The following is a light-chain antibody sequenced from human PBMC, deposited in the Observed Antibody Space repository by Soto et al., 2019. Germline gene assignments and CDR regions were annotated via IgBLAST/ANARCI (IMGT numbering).Light chain of an antibody. CDR1: SSDIGGYSY. J-gene: IGLJ1*01. CDR2: EVS. Sequence: QSALTQPASVSGSPGQSITISCTGTSSDIGGYSYVSWYQQHPDKAPKLIIYEVSNRPSGVSNRFSGSKSGDTASLTISGLQAEDEADYYCSSYTTSYFYVFGPGTKLTVL. CDR3: SSYTTSYFYV. V-gene: IGLV2-14*01.